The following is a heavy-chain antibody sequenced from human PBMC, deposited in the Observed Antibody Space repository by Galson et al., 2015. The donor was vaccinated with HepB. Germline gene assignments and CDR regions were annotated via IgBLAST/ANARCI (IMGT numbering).Heavy chain of an antibody. CDR2: IDPSDSYT. Sequence: QSGAEVKKPGESLRISCKGSGYRFTSYWISWVRQMPGKGLEWMGRIDPSDSYTNYSPSFQGHVTISADKSISTAYLQWSSLKASDTAMYYCARGLPGNYYYYGMDVWGQGTTVTVSS. V-gene: IGHV5-10-1*01. CDR1: GYRFTSYW. D-gene: IGHD2-15*01. J-gene: IGHJ6*02. CDR3: ARGLPGNYYYYGMDV.